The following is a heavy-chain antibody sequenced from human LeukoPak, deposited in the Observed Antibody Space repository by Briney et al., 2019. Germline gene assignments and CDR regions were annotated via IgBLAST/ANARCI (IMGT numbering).Heavy chain of an antibody. D-gene: IGHD4-23*01. V-gene: IGHV3-7*02. J-gene: IGHJ4*02. CDR3: ARADDGANSWVNN. Sequence: GGSLRLSCAASGFTFSTYWMSWVRQAPGKGLEWVANIKPDGSQKYYVDSVKGRFTISRDNAKNTLYLQMNSLRAEDTAVYYCARADDGANSWVNNWGQGTLVTVSS. CDR1: GFTFSTYW. CDR2: IKPDGSQK.